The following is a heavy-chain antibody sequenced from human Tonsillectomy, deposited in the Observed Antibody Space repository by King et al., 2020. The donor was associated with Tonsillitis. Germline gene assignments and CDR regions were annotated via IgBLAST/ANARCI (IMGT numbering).Heavy chain of an antibody. CDR1: GFAFSDYG. V-gene: IGHV3-33*05. J-gene: IGHJ3*01. CDR2: LSHDGSAK. CDR3: ANLAIDSFDV. Sequence: VQLVESGGGVVQPGGSLRLSCAASGFAFSDYGIHWVRQAPGKGLACVASLSHDGSAKYYADSVKGRFTISRDNSKKKVYLQMNSLRAEDTAIYYCANLAIDSFDVWGQGTKVIVSS.